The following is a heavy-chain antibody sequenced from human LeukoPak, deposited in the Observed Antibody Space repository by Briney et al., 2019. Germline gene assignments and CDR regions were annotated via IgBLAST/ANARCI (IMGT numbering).Heavy chain of an antibody. J-gene: IGHJ4*02. D-gene: IGHD4-17*01. CDR2: ISSSSSYI. CDR3: ARDMTTVTSFVCDY. V-gene: IGHV3-21*01. Sequence: AGGSLRLSCAASGFTFSSYSTNWVRQAPGKGMEWVSSISSSSSYIYYADSVKGRFTISRDNAKNSLYLQMNSLRAEDTAVYYCARDMTTVTSFVCDYWGQGTLVTVSS. CDR1: GFTFSSYS.